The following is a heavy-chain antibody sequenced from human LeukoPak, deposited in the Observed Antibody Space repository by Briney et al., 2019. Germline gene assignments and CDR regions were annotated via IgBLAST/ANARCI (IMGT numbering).Heavy chain of an antibody. CDR3: ARVGGYRSSTSCYPPSYYYGMDV. J-gene: IGHJ6*02. CDR2: INPNSGGT. Sequence: ASVKVSCKASGYTFTGYYMHWVRQAPGQGLEWMGWINPNSGGTNYAQKFQGRVTMTRDTSISTAYMELSRLRSDDTAVYYCARVGGYRSSTSCYPPSYYYGMDVWGQGTTVTVSS. CDR1: GYTFTGYY. V-gene: IGHV1-2*02. D-gene: IGHD2-2*01.